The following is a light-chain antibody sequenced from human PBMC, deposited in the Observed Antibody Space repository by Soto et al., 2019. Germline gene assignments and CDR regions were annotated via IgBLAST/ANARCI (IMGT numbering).Light chain of an antibody. CDR1: SSDVGGYNY. V-gene: IGLV2-14*01. CDR3: SSYTSSNTLAVV. Sequence: QSALTQPASVSGSPGQSITISCTGTSSDVGGYNYVSWYQQHPGKAPKLMIYEVSNRPSGVSDRFSGSKSGNTASLIISGLQAEDEGDYYCSSYTSSNTLAVVFGGGTKLTVL. CDR2: EVS. J-gene: IGLJ2*01.